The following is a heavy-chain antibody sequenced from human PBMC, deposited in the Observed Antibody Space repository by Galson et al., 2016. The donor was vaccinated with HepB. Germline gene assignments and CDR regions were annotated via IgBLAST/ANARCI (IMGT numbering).Heavy chain of an antibody. D-gene: IGHD3-22*01. J-gene: IGHJ4*02. CDR3: ARDMDYYDSSGLYSY. CDR2: ISSSSSYI. CDR1: GFTFSSYS. Sequence: SLRLSCAASGFTFSSYSVNWVRQAPGKGLEWVSCISSSSSYIYYADSVKGRFTISRDNAKNSLYLQMNSLRAEDTAVYYCARDMDYYDSSGLYSYWGQGTLVTVSS. V-gene: IGHV3-21*01.